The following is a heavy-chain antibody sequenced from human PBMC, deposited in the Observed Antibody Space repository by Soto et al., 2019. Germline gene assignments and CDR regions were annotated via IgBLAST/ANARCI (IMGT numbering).Heavy chain of an antibody. Sequence: QAQLVQSGVEVKKPGASLKVSCKASGYTFSNYGVSWVRQSPGQGLEWMGWISGYNGDTQYSQRLQARVTMTTDTFTSTADMDLRSMRSDDTAVYYCARDLGYCSASCLGWFDACGQGTQVIVSS. D-gene: IGHD2-15*01. V-gene: IGHV1-18*01. J-gene: IGHJ5*02. CDR1: GYTFSNYG. CDR3: ARDLGYCSASCLGWFDA. CDR2: ISGYNGDT.